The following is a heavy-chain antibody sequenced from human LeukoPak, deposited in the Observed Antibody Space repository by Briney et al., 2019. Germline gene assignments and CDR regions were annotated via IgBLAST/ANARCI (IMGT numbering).Heavy chain of an antibody. V-gene: IGHV1-8*02. CDR1: GYTFTSYD. Sequence: ASVKVSCKASGYTFTSYDINWVRQASGQGLEWMGWMNPNNGNTGYAQKFQGRVTMTRDTSISTAYMELRGLRSEDTAVYYCVRDGEGVAISVNYWFDPWGQGTLVTVSS. J-gene: IGHJ5*02. D-gene: IGHD3-10*01. CDR2: MNPNNGNT. CDR3: VRDGEGVAISVNYWFDP.